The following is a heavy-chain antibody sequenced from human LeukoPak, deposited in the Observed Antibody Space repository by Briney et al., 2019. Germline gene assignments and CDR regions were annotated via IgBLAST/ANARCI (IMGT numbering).Heavy chain of an antibody. CDR3: ARGRDRSKAGDL. CDR2: IHPSGIF. D-gene: IGHD5-24*01. CDR1: GGSCDDYY. Sequence: SETLSLTCAVHGGSCDDYYCSWIRQPPGKGLGWIGEIHPSGIFYYNSSLMSRVTISIDTSKSQFSLRLTSVTAADTAFYYCARGRDRSKAGDLWGQGSLVTVSS. V-gene: IGHV4-34*01. J-gene: IGHJ5*02.